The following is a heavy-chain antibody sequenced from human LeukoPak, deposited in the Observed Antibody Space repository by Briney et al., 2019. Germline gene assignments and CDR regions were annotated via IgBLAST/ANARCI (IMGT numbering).Heavy chain of an antibody. CDR1: GFTFSSYG. Sequence: GGSLRLSCAASGFTFSSYGMSWVRQAPGKGLEWFSSISGSGGSTHYADSVKGRFTISRDNSKNTLFLQMNSLRAEDTAVYYCAKTGGITSSYWGQGTLVTVSS. V-gene: IGHV3-23*01. CDR3: AKTGGITSSY. J-gene: IGHJ4*02. CDR2: ISGSGGST. D-gene: IGHD3-10*01.